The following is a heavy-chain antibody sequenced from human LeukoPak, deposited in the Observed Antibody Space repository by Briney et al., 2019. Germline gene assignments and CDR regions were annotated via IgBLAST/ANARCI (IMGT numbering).Heavy chain of an antibody. CDR2: IYYSGST. CDR3: ARHIRPNPTMGYDY. J-gene: IGHJ4*02. Sequence: SETLSLTCTVSGGSISSSSYYWGWIRQPPGKGLEWFGSIYYSGSTYYNPSLKSRVTISVDTSKNQFSLKLSSVTAADTAVYHCARHIRPNPTMGYDYWGQGTLVTVSS. CDR1: GGSISSSSYY. V-gene: IGHV4-39*01. D-gene: IGHD4/OR15-4a*01.